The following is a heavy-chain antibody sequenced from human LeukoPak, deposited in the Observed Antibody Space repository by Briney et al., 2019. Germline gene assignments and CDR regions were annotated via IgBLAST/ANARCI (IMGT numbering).Heavy chain of an antibody. D-gene: IGHD6-19*01. Sequence: GASVKVSCKASGYTFTSYAMHWVRQAPGQRLEWMGWINAGNGNTKYSQEFQGRVTITRDTSASTAYMELSSLRSEDMAVYYCAREGSSGWYSQSFDYWGQGTLVTVSS. V-gene: IGHV1-3*03. CDR1: GYTFTSYA. CDR3: AREGSSGWYSQSFDY. J-gene: IGHJ4*02. CDR2: INAGNGNT.